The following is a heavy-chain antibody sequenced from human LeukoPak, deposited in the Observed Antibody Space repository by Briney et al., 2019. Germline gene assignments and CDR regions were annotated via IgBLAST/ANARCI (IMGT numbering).Heavy chain of an antibody. CDR3: ARHTSGIYIPDGALEI. CDR2: ITGYNANT. CDR1: GYRFTTFG. D-gene: IGHD1-26*01. V-gene: IGHV1-18*01. J-gene: IGHJ3*02. Sequence: ASVKDSCKTSGYRFTTFGISRVRQAPGQGLEWMGWITGYNANTNYAQKFQGRVTMTIDTSTTTVFMELRSLESDDTAVYFCARHTSGIYIPDGALEIWGQGTMVTVSS.